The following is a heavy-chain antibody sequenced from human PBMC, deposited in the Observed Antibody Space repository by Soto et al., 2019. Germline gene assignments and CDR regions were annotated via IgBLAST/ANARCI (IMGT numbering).Heavy chain of an antibody. J-gene: IGHJ4*02. V-gene: IGHV1-69*01. D-gene: IGHD3-16*01. CDR1: GGTFSSYT. CDR2: ISPIFGTP. Sequence: QVQLVQSGAEVKKPGSSVTVSCKASGGTFSSYTISWVRQAPGQGLEWMAGISPIFGTPIYAQKFQDRVTITADDSTMTAYMEMNRPTSEDTAVYYSARVVLGSRLSLDYWGQGALVSIS. CDR3: ARVVLGSRLSLDY.